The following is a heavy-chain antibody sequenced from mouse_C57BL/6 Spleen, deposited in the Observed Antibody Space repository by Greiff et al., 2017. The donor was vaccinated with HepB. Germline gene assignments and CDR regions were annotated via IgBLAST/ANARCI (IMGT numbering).Heavy chain of an antibody. V-gene: IGHV3-6*01. CDR1: GYSITSGYY. Sequence: EVQLVESGPGLVKPSQSLSLTCSVTGYSITSGYYWNWIRQFPGNNLEWMGYISYDGSNNYNPSLKNRISITRDTSKNQFFLKLNSVTTEDTATYYCARDHYYYGSSYWGQGTTLTVSS. J-gene: IGHJ2*01. CDR2: ISYDGSN. CDR3: ARDHYYYGSSY. D-gene: IGHD1-1*01.